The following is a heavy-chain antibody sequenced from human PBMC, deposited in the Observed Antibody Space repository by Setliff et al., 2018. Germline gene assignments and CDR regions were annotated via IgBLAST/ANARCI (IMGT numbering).Heavy chain of an antibody. CDR1: GGSISSSY. CDR2: FYHSGSM. J-gene: IGHJ6*03. D-gene: IGHD3-10*01. V-gene: IGHV4-4*09. Sequence: NPSETLSLTCTVSGGSISSSYRSWIRQPPGKGLEWIGYFYHSGSMNYNPSLKGRVTMSVDTSNNQLSLKLTSVSAADTAVYYCARAYYYGSGNSHKYYMDVWGKGTAVTSP. CDR3: ARAYYYGSGNSHKYYMDV.